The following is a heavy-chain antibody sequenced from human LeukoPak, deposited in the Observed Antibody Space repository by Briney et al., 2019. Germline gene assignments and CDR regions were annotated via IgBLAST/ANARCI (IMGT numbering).Heavy chain of an antibody. CDR3: ASGKGRWLQFPYYYYGMDV. CDR1: GYTFTGYY. D-gene: IGHD5-24*01. Sequence: ASVKVSCKASGYTFTGYYMHWVRQAPGQGLEWMGWINPNSGGTNYAQKFQGRVTMTRDTSISTAYIELSRLRSDDTAVYYCASGKGRWLQFPYYYYGMDVWGQGTTVTVSS. J-gene: IGHJ6*02. CDR2: INPNSGGT. V-gene: IGHV1-2*02.